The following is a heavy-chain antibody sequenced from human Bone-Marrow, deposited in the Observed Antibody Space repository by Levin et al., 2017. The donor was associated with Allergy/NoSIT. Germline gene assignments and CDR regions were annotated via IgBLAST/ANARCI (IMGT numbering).Heavy chain of an antibody. CDR2: MNPNSGNT. J-gene: IGHJ2*01. D-gene: IGHD2-8*02. V-gene: IGHV1-8*01. CDR3: ARIPCTGGVCYAYWYFDL. Sequence: ASVKVSCKASGYTFTSYDINWVRQATGQGLEWMGWMNPNSGNTGYAQKFQGRVTMTRNTSISTAYMELSSLRSEDTAVYYCARIPCTGGVCYAYWYFDLWGRGTLVTVSS. CDR1: GYTFTSYD.